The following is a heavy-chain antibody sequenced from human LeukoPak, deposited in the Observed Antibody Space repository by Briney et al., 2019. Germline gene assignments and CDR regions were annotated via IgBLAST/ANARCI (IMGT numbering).Heavy chain of an antibody. V-gene: IGHV3-7*03. D-gene: IGHD3-22*01. CDR3: VRDRGYSTFDY. Sequence: GGSLRLSCAASEFTFSLYAMNWVRQAPGKGLEWVANIILDGSEINYLDSLTGRLTISRDNAKDSLYLQMNGLRAEDTAVYFCVRDRGYSTFDYWGQGTLVTVSS. CDR2: IILDGSEI. J-gene: IGHJ4*02. CDR1: EFTFSLYA.